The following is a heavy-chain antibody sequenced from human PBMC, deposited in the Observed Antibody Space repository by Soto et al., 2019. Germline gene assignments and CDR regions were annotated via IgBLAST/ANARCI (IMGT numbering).Heavy chain of an antibody. V-gene: IGHV4-31*03. Sequence: SETLSLTCTVSGGSISSGGYYWSWIRQHPGKGLEWIGYIYYSGSTYYNPSLKSRVTISVDTSKNQFSLKLSSVTAADTAVYYCASYRYCSGGSCFDAFDIWGQGTMVTVS. CDR1: GGSISSGGYY. CDR3: ASYRYCSGGSCFDAFDI. J-gene: IGHJ3*02. CDR2: IYYSGST. D-gene: IGHD2-15*01.